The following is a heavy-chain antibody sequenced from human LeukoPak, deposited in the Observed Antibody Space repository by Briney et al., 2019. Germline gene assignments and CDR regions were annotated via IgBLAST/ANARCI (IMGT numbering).Heavy chain of an antibody. CDR3: ARVEILAVAPGFNWFDP. D-gene: IGHD6-19*01. CDR2: IFYTGST. CDR1: GGSISSSSSY. J-gene: IGHJ5*02. V-gene: IGHV4-39*07. Sequence: SETLSLTCTVSGGSISSSSSYWGWIRQPPGKGLEWIGSIFYTGSTYYNPSLKSRVIISVDTSKSQFSLKLSSVTAADTAVYYCARVEILAVAPGFNWFDPWGQGTLVTVSS.